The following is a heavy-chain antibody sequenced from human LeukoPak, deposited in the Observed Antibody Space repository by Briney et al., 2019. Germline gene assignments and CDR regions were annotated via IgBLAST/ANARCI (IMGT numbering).Heavy chain of an antibody. V-gene: IGHV1-24*01. CDR1: GYTLTELS. CDR2: FDPEDGET. CDR3: ARDMAPRYYYDSSGYFLLPCYYYYYMDV. J-gene: IGHJ6*03. Sequence: ASVKVSCKVSGYTLTELSMHWVRQAPGKGLEWMGGFDPEDGETIYAQKFQGRVTMTEDTSTDTAYMELSSLRSEDTAAYYCARDMAPRYYYDSSGYFLLPCYYYYYMDVWGRGTLVTVSS. D-gene: IGHD3-22*01.